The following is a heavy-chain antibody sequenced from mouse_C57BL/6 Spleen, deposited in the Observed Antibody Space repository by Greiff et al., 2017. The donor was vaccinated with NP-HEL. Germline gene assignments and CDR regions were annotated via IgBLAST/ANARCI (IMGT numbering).Heavy chain of an antibody. CDR3: ARWDYGSSYVFAY. V-gene: IGHV5-6*01. CDR1: GFTFSSYG. CDR2: ISSGGSYT. J-gene: IGHJ3*01. D-gene: IGHD1-1*01. Sequence: EVQGVESGGDLVKPGGSLKLSCAASGFTFSSYGMSWVRQTPDKRLEWVATISSGGSYTYYPDSVKGRFTISRDNAKNTLYLQMSSLKSEDTAMYYCARWDYGSSYVFAYWGQGTLVTVST.